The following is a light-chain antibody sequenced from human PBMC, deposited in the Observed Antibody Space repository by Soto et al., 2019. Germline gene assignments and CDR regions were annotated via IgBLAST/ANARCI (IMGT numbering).Light chain of an antibody. Sequence: DIQMTQSPSTLSASVGDRVTITCRASQSISSWLAWYQQKPGKAPKLLIYKASSLESEVPSRFSGSGSGTEFTLTISSLQPDDFATYYCQQYNSYAWTFGQGTKVESK. CDR3: QQYNSYAWT. CDR1: QSISSW. CDR2: KAS. V-gene: IGKV1-5*03. J-gene: IGKJ1*01.